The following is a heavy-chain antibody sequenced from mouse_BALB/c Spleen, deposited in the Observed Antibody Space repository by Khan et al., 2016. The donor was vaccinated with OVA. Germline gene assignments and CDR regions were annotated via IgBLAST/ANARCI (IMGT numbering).Heavy chain of an antibody. CDR1: GFNIKDTY. J-gene: IGHJ4*01. Sequence: VQLQQSGAEFVKPGASVKLSCTATGFNIKDTYIHWVKQRPEQGLEWIGKIDPANGKTNYDPKFQGKATMTADTSSNTAYLHLSSLTSEDTVVYYCAPSLLLYAMDYWGHGTSVTVSS. D-gene: IGHD1-2*01. CDR2: IDPANGKT. V-gene: IGHV14-3*02. CDR3: APSLLLYAMDY.